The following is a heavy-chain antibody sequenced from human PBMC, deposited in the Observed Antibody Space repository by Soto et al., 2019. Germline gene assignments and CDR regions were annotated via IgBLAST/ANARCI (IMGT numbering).Heavy chain of an antibody. CDR1: GASISGFY. V-gene: IGHV4-4*07. CDR2: IYATGTT. J-gene: IGHJ5*02. Sequence: PSETLSLTCTASGASISGFYWSWIRKSAGKGLEWIGRIYATGTTDYNPSLKSRVMMSVDTSKKQFSLKLRPVTAADTAVYYCVRDGTKTLRDWFDPWGQGISVTVSS. D-gene: IGHD1-1*01. CDR3: VRDGTKTLRDWFDP.